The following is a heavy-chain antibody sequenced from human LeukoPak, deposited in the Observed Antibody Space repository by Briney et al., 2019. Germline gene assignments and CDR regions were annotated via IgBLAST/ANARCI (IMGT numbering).Heavy chain of an antibody. CDR1: GFTLGDHA. J-gene: IGHJ6*02. D-gene: IGHD5-18*01. CDR2: IRSKAYGGTT. Sequence: QTGGSLRLSCSGSGFTLGDHAMSWVRQAPGKGLEWVGFIRSKAYGGTTEYAASVRGRFSISRDDSKNIAYLQMSSLETEDTAVYFCARGPIYLWLYYGMDVWGQGTTVTVSS. CDR3: ARGPIYLWLYYGMDV. V-gene: IGHV3-49*04.